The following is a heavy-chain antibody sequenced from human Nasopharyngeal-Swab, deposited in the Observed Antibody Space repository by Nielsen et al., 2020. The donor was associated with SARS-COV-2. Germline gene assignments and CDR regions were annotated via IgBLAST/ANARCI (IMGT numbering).Heavy chain of an antibody. V-gene: IGHV4-61*02. CDR2: IYTSGST. CDR3: ARGLRGVTTYYYYYYMDV. J-gene: IGHJ6*03. D-gene: IGHD4-17*01. CDR1: GGSISSGSYY. Sequence: LRLSCTVSGGSISSGSYYWSWIRQPAGKGLEWIGRIYTSGSTNYNPSLKSRITISVDTSKNQFSLKLSSVTAADAAVYYCARGLRGVTTYYYYYYMDVWGKGTTVTVSS.